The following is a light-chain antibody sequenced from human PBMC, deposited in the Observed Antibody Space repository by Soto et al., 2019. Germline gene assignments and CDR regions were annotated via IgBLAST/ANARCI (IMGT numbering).Light chain of an antibody. J-gene: IGKJ5*01. CDR1: QSVGSR. CDR2: ETS. Sequence: EIVMTQSPDTVSVSPGEGAEIFCRASQSVGSRVAWYQEKFGQPPRLLIDETSARANGIPARFSVSGSGTDFTLSISSLQPGDVGIYSCRQYHTWPPIPFGQGTRLDIK. V-gene: IGKV3-15*01. CDR3: RQYHTWPPIP.